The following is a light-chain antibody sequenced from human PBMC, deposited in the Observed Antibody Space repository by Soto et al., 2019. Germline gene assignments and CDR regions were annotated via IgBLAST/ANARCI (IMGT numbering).Light chain of an antibody. CDR2: EVS. Sequence: QSALTHPASVSGSPGQSITISCTGTSSDVGGYNYVSWYQQHPGKPPKLMIYEVSNRPSGISNRFSGSNSGNTASLTISGLHAEDEADYYCSSYTSSSTVFGGGTHLPVL. CDR3: SSYTSSSTV. J-gene: IGLJ2*01. V-gene: IGLV2-14*01. CDR1: SSDVGGYNY.